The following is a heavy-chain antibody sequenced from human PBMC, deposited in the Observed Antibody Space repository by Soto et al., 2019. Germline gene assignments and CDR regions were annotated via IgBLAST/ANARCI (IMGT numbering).Heavy chain of an antibody. D-gene: IGHD3-3*01. CDR2: ISGSGGST. CDR1: GFTFSSYA. V-gene: IGHV3-23*01. CDR3: ATRPYYDFWSGYWSY. Sequence: GGSLRLSCAASGFTFSSYAMSWVRQAPGKGLEWVSAISGSGGSTYYADSAKGRFTISRDNSKNTLYLQMNSLRAEDTAVYYCATRPYYDFWSGYWSYWGQGTLVTVSS. J-gene: IGHJ4*02.